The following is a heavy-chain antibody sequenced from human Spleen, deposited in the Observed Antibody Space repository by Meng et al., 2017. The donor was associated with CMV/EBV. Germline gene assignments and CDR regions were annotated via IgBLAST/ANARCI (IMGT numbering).Heavy chain of an antibody. J-gene: IGHJ3*02. CDR3: AREANRHAFDI. Sequence: SVKVSCKASGCTFSSYDISWVRQAPGQGLEWMGGIIPIFGTANYAQKFQGRVTITTDESTSTAYMELSSLRSEDTAVYYCAREANRHAFDIWGQGTMVTVSS. CDR2: IIPIFGTA. CDR1: GCTFSSYD. V-gene: IGHV1-69*05.